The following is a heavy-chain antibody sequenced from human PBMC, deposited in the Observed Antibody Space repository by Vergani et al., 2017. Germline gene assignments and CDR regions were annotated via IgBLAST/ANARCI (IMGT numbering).Heavy chain of an antibody. D-gene: IGHD6-25*01. CDR2: INPNSGGT. V-gene: IGHV1-2*02. Sequence: VQLVQSGAEVKKPGASVKVSCKASGYTFTGYYMHWVRQAPGQGLEWMGWINPNSGGTNYAQKFQGRVTMTRDTSISTAYMELSSLRSEDTAVYYCARGVRSGRRLPGLNYYYYYYMDVWGKGTTVTVSS. J-gene: IGHJ6*03. CDR1: GYTFTGYY. CDR3: ARGVRSGRRLPGLNYYYYYYMDV.